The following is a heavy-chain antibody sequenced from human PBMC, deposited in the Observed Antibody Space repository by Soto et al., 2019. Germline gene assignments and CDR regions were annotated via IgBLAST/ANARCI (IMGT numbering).Heavy chain of an antibody. Sequence: QVQLQQWGAGLLKPSETLSLTCAVYGGSFSGYYWSWIRQPPGKGLEWIGEINHSGSTNYNPSLKSRLTLSVDTSKNQFSMKLSSVTAADTAVYYCARSSRSGWSNWFDPWGQVTLVTVSS. D-gene: IGHD6-19*01. V-gene: IGHV4-34*01. CDR3: ARSSRSGWSNWFDP. CDR2: INHSGST. J-gene: IGHJ5*02. CDR1: GGSFSGYY.